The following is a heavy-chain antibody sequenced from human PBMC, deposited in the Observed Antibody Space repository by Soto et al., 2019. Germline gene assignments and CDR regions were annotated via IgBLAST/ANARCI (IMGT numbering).Heavy chain of an antibody. Sequence: QVQLQESGPGLVKPSGTLSLTCAVSGGSISSSNWWSWVRQPPGKGLEWIGEIYHSGSTNYNPSLQIRVTISVDKSKNQFSLKLSSVTAADTAVYYCARVWTTVTNWFDPWGQGTLVTVSS. D-gene: IGHD4-17*01. V-gene: IGHV4-4*02. CDR2: IYHSGST. CDR1: GGSISSSNW. J-gene: IGHJ5*02. CDR3: ARVWTTVTNWFDP.